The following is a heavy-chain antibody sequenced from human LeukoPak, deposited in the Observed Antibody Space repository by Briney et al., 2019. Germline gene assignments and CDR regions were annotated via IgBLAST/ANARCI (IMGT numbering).Heavy chain of an antibody. CDR1: GFSLSGYW. J-gene: IGHJ4*02. Sequence: GGSLRLSCAAYGFSLSGYWMSWVRQAPGKGLEWVARLHADGNEKHFVHSVKGRFTVSRDNAKNSLYLQMNSLRVEDTAVYYCARGGYSFDYLGQGTLVTVSS. CDR3: ARGGYSFDY. V-gene: IGHV3-7*01. D-gene: IGHD5-12*01. CDR2: LHADGNEK.